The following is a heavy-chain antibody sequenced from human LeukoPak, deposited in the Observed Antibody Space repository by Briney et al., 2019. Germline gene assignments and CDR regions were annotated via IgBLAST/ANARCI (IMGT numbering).Heavy chain of an antibody. CDR2: ISAYNGNT. J-gene: IGHJ6*03. CDR1: GYTFTSYG. D-gene: IGHD2-15*01. Sequence: ASVKVSCKASGYTFTSYGISWVRQAPGQGLEWMGLISAYNGNTNYAQKLQGRVTMTTDTSTSTAYTQLSSLRSEDTAVYYCASRKISRMYYYYYMDVWGKGTTVTISS. CDR3: ASRKISRMYYYYYMDV. V-gene: IGHV1-18*01.